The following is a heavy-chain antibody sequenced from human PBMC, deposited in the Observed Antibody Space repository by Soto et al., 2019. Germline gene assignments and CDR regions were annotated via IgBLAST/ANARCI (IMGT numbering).Heavy chain of an antibody. CDR1: GYSFANYW. D-gene: IGHD3-9*01. CDR2: IYPGDSDT. V-gene: IGHV5-51*01. CDR3: ARLVAYDILTGYLQYYFDY. J-gene: IGHJ4*02. Sequence: GESLKISCQGSGYSFANYWIGWVRQKPGKGLEWMGIIYPGDSDTRYSPSFQGQVTISADKSISTAYLQWSSLKASDTAMYYCARLVAYDILTGYLQYYFDYWGQGTLVTVSS.